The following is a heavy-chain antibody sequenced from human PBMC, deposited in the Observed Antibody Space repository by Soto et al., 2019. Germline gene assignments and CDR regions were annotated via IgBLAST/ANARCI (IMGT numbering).Heavy chain of an antibody. CDR3: ARIHDTSGHQYWYFDL. Sequence: QITLKESGPTLVKPTQTLTLTCSFSGFSLTTSGVAVGWIRQPPGKALEWLALIYWDDDKRYSPSLKSRLTTTNDTSKHQVVLTMTNMDPVDTATYYCARIHDTSGHQYWYFDLWGRGTLVTVSS. CDR2: IYWDDDK. D-gene: IGHD3-22*01. V-gene: IGHV2-5*02. CDR1: GFSLTTSGVA. J-gene: IGHJ2*01.